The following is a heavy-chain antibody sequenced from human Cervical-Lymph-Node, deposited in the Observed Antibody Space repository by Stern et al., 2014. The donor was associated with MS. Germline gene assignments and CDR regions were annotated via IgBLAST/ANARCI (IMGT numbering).Heavy chain of an antibody. J-gene: IGHJ4*02. CDR3: ARGHIPYAYNYLFDY. D-gene: IGHD5-24*01. CDR1: GFTFRSYG. V-gene: IGHV3-33*01. Sequence: MQLVESGGGVVQPGTSLRLSCAASGFTFRSYGMHWVRQAPGKGLEWVGLVWYDGSTAYYRNSVKGRFTISRDNSNNTLFLQMNSLTAEDTAVYYCARGHIPYAYNYLFDYWGQGTLVTVSS. CDR2: VWYDGSTA.